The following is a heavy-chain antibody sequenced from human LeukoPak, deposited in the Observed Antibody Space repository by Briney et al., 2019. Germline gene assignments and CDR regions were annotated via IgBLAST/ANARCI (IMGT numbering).Heavy chain of an antibody. J-gene: IGHJ4*02. Sequence: GGSLRLSCAASVFTFNNYAMSWVRQAPGKGLEWVSAITGNGGSTYYADSVNGRFTISRDNSKNTLYLQMNSLRAEDTAVYYCAKGTGPYIVVIPAVIDWGQGTLVTVSS. CDR3: AKGTGPYIVVIPAVID. CDR2: ITGNGGST. CDR1: VFTFNNYA. D-gene: IGHD2-2*01. V-gene: IGHV3-23*01.